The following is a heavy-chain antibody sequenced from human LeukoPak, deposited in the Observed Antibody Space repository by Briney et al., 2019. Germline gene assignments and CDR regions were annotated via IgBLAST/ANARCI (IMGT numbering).Heavy chain of an antibody. J-gene: IGHJ4*02. Sequence: GASVKVSCKASGGTFSSYAISWVRQAPGQGLEWMGGIIPIFGTANYAQKFQGRVTITADESTSTAYMELSSLRSEDTAVYYCASGDMGRNYDILTGFDYWGQGTLVTVSS. CDR2: IIPIFGTA. CDR1: GGTFSSYA. D-gene: IGHD3-9*01. CDR3: ASGDMGRNYDILTGFDY. V-gene: IGHV1-69*13.